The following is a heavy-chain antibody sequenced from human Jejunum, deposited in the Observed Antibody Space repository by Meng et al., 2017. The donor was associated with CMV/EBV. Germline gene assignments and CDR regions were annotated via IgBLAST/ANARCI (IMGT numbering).Heavy chain of an antibody. Sequence: GFSFSTYALSWVRQAPGKGLEWISGISTGGGAIYYAKSVEGRFTVSRDNSKDTLYLQMNSLRAEDTAVYYCAKNYANIVIPAFDYWGQGTLVTVSS. V-gene: IGHV3-23*01. CDR3: AKNYANIVIPAFDY. CDR2: ISTGGGAI. J-gene: IGHJ4*02. D-gene: IGHD2-2*01. CDR1: GFSFSTYA.